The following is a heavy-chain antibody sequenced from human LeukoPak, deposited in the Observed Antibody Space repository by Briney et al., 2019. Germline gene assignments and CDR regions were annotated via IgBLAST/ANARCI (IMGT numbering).Heavy chain of an antibody. J-gene: IGHJ6*02. CDR1: GFTFSDYY. CDR2: ISSGGATI. V-gene: IGHV3-11*01. CDR3: ARERRTRYHYYYYGMDV. Sequence: GGSLRLSCAASGFTFSDYYMSWIRQAPGKGLEWISYISSGGATIYHADSVKGRFTLSRDNAKNSLYLQMDSLRAEDMAVYYCARERRTRYHYYYYGMDVWGQGTTVTVSS. D-gene: IGHD2-2*01.